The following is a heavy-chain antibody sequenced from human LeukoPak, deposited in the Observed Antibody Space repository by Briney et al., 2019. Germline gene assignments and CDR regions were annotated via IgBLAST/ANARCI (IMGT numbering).Heavy chain of an antibody. Sequence: PGGSLRLSCAASGFTFSGYWMSWVRQAPGKGLEWVANIKQDGSEKYYVDSVKGRFTISRDNAKNSLYLQMNSLRAEDTAVYYCARAPNGSGSSVDYWGQGTLVTVSS. CDR1: GFTFSGYW. CDR2: IKQDGSEK. D-gene: IGHD3-10*01. J-gene: IGHJ4*02. CDR3: ARAPNGSGSSVDY. V-gene: IGHV3-7*03.